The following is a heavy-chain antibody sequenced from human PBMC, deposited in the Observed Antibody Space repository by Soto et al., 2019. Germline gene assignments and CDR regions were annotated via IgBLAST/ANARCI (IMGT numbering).Heavy chain of an antibody. Sequence: GGSLRLSCAASGFTFSSYAMSWFRQAPWKWREWVSAISGSGVSTYYADSVKGRFTISRDNSKNTLYLQMNSLRAEDTAVYYCAKGLVLRFLEWTRDAFDIWGQGTMVTVSS. J-gene: IGHJ3*02. CDR1: GFTFSSYA. CDR2: ISGSGVST. V-gene: IGHV3-23*01. D-gene: IGHD3-3*01. CDR3: AKGLVLRFLEWTRDAFDI.